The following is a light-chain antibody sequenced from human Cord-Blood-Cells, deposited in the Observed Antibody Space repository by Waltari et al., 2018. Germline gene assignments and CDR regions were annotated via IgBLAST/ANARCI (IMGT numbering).Light chain of an antibody. CDR1: SSNIGSNT. CDR3: AAWDDSLNGVV. J-gene: IGLJ2*01. CDR2: SNN. Sequence: QSVLTQPPSASGTPGQRVTISCSGSSSNIGSNTVNWYQTPPGTAPKLLIYSNNQRPSGVPDRFSGSKSGTSASLAISGLQSEDEADYYCAAWDDSLNGVVFGGGTKLTVL. V-gene: IGLV1-44*01.